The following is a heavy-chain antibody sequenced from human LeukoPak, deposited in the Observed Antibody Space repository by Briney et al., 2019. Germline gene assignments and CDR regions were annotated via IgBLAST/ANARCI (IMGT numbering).Heavy chain of an antibody. CDR2: IYTRGST. CDR3: ARGRYCSADICSGGDAFDI. J-gene: IGHJ3*02. CDR1: GGSINNYY. Sequence: SETLSLTCTVSGGSINNYYWSWIRQPAGKGLEWIGRIYTRGSTNYNPSLKSRVTMSVDTSKNQFSLKLSSVAAADTAVYYCARGRYCSADICSGGDAFDIWGQGTMVSVSS. V-gene: IGHV4-4*07. D-gene: IGHD2-15*01.